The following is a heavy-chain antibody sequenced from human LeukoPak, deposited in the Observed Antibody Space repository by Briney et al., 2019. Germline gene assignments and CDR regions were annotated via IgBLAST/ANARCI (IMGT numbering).Heavy chain of an antibody. V-gene: IGHV1-69*10. J-gene: IGHJ4*02. D-gene: IGHD3-22*01. CDR2: IIPLLGIA. CDR1: GGTFNSYA. CDR3: ARDQYHDSSGYYFDY. Sequence: SVKVSCKASGGTFNSYAISWVRQAPGQGLEWMGRIIPLLGIANYAQKFQGRVTISADKSTTTAYMELSSLRSEDTAVYYCARDQYHDSSGYYFDYWGQGTLVTVSS.